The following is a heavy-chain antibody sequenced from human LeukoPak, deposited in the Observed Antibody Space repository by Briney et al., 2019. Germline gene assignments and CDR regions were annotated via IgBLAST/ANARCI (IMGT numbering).Heavy chain of an antibody. CDR2: IYGGGST. CDR3: ASKGQYCGTLTCKDH. V-gene: IGHV3-53*01. CDR1: GFTVSSNY. J-gene: IGHJ4*02. Sequence: PGGSLRLSCAASGFTVSSNYMSWVRQAPGKGLECVSLIYGGGSTYYADSVQGRFTISRDNSKNAIFLQLTSLRVEDTAVYYCASKGQYCGTLTCKDHWRRGTLVTVSS. D-gene: IGHD2-21*01.